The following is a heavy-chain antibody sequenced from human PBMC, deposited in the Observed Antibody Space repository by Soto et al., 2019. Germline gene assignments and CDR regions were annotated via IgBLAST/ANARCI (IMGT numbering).Heavy chain of an antibody. Sequence: QVQLQESGPGLVKPSETLSLTCTVSGGSISSYYWSWIRQPPGKGLEWIGYIYYSGSTNYNPSLKSRVIISVDTSKNQFSLKLSSVTAADTAVYYXAXXXXPXXXXXXYYFDYWGQGTLVTVSS. CDR2: IYYSGST. CDR3: AXXXXPXXXXXXYYFDY. D-gene: IGHD3-16*01. V-gene: IGHV4-59*01. J-gene: IGHJ4*02. CDR1: GGSISSYY.